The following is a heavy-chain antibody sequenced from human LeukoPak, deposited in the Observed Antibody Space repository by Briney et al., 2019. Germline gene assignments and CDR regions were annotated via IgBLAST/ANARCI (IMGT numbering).Heavy chain of an antibody. D-gene: IGHD6-13*01. Sequence: GSLRLSCAASGFTFSSYSMNWVRQAPGKGLEWIGEINHSGSTNYNPSLKSRVTISVDTSKNQFSLKLSSVTAADTAVYYCARLGYSSTRRAFDIWGQGTMVTVSS. V-gene: IGHV4-34*01. J-gene: IGHJ3*02. CDR2: INHSGST. CDR1: GFTFSSYS. CDR3: ARLGYSSTRRAFDI.